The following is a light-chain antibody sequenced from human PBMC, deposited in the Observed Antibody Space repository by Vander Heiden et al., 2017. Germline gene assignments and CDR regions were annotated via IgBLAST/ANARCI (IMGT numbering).Light chain of an antibody. CDR3: CSFTSDGTYWV. V-gene: IGLV2-14*03. J-gene: IGLJ3*02. Sequence: QSALTRPASVSGSPGQSITISCTGTNSDVGGYDYVPWYQRLPGKAPKLVIYNVNNRPSGVSKRFSGSKSGNTASLTISGLQAEDEADYYCCSFTSDGTYWVFGGGTKLTV. CDR2: NVN. CDR1: NSDVGGYDY.